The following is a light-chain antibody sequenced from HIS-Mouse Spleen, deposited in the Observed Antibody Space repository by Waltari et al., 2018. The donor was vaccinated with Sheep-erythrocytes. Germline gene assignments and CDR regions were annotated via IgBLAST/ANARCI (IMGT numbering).Light chain of an antibody. V-gene: IGLV2-11*01. CDR2: DVS. CDR3: CSYAGSYNHV. CDR1: SSDVGGYNY. Sequence: QSALTQPRSVSGSPGQSVTTSCTGTSSDVGGYNYVSWYQQHPGKAPKLMIYDVSKRPSGVPDRFSGSKSGNTASLTISGLQAEDEDDYYCCSYAGSYNHVFATGTKVTVL. J-gene: IGLJ1*01.